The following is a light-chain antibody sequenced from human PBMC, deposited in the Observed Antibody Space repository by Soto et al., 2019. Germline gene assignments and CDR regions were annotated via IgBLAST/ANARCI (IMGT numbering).Light chain of an antibody. CDR2: GAS. J-gene: IGKJ1*01. V-gene: IGKV3-20*01. CDR3: QQFEDWPT. CDR1: QSVSGSY. Sequence: EIVLTQSPGALSLSPGERATLSCRASQSVSGSYLAWYQQKPGQAPRLLIYGASSRATGIPDRISGSRSGTEFTLTISSLQSEDFGVYYCQQFEDWPTFGQGTKVDIK.